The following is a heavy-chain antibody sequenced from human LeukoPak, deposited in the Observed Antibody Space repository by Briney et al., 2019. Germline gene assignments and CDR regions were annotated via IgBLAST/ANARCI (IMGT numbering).Heavy chain of an antibody. CDR1: GGSFSGYY. V-gene: IGHV4-34*01. Sequence: KPSETLSLTCAVYGGSFSGYYWSWIRQPPGKGLEWIGEINHSGSTNYNPSLKSRVTISVDTSKNQFSLKLSSVTAADTAVYYCARHLKGPGSSSSGDYWGQGTLVTVSS. J-gene: IGHJ4*02. CDR3: ARHLKGPGSSSSGDY. D-gene: IGHD6-6*01. CDR2: INHSGST.